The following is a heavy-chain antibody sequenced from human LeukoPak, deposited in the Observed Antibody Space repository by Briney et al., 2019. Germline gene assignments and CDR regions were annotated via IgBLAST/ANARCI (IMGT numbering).Heavy chain of an antibody. Sequence: PGGSLRLSCAASGFTFSSYGMHWVRQAPGKGLEWVAVISYDGSNKYYADSVKGRFTISRDNSKNTLYLQMNSLRAEDTAVYYCAKDGSNYFDYWDQGTLVTVSS. D-gene: IGHD5-12*01. CDR1: GFTFSSYG. J-gene: IGHJ4*02. CDR3: AKDGSNYFDY. V-gene: IGHV3-30*18. CDR2: ISYDGSNK.